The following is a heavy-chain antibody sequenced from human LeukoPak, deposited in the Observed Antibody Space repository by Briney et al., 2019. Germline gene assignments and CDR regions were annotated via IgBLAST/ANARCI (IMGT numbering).Heavy chain of an antibody. Sequence: SVKVSCKASGGTFSSYAISWVRQAPGQGLEWMGGIIPIFGTANYAQKFQGRVTITADESTSTAYMELSGLRSEDTAVYYCARDPRHYYGSGSYNWGQGTLVTVSS. CDR3: ARDPRHYYGSGSYN. CDR2: IIPIFGTA. J-gene: IGHJ4*02. D-gene: IGHD3-10*01. CDR1: GGTFSSYA. V-gene: IGHV1-69*13.